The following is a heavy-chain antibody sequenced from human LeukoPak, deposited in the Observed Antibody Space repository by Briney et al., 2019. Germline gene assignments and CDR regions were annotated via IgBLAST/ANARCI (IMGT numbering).Heavy chain of an antibody. V-gene: IGHV4-59*04. D-gene: IGHD3-16*02. Sequence: SETLSLTCTVSGGSISSYYWSWIRQPPGKGLEWIGYIYYSGSTYYNPSLKSRVTISVDTSKNQFSLKLSSVTAADTAVYYCYVWGSYRRYYFDYWGQGTLVTVSS. CDR3: YVWGSYRRYYFDY. CDR1: GGSISSYY. J-gene: IGHJ4*02. CDR2: IYYSGST.